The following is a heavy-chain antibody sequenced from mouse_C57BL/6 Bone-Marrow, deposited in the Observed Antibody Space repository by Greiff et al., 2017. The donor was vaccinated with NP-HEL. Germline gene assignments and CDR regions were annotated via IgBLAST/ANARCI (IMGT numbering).Heavy chain of an antibody. D-gene: IGHD2-5*01. V-gene: IGHV14-4*01. CDR1: GFNIKDDY. CDR2: IDPENGDT. Sequence: EVQLQQSGAELVRPGASVKLSCTASGFNIKDDYMHWVRQRPEQGLAWIGWIDPENGDTEYASKFQGKATITADTSSNTAYLQLSSLTSEDTAVYYCTTPSKVTTRKFYYFDYWGQGTTLTVSS. J-gene: IGHJ2*01. CDR3: TTPSKVTTRKFYYFDY.